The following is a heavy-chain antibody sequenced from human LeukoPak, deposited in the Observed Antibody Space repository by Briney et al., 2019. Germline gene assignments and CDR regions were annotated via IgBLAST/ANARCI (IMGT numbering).Heavy chain of an antibody. CDR2: IIPILGIA. D-gene: IGHD3-22*01. CDR3: ARLADYDSGGYLSY. V-gene: IGHV1-69*04. Sequence: VASVKVSCKASGGTFSSYAISWVRQAPGQGLEWMGRIIPILGIANYAQKFQGRVTITADKSTSTAYMELSSLRSEDTAVYYCARLADYDSGGYLSYWGQGTLVTVSS. CDR1: GGTFSSYA. J-gene: IGHJ4*02.